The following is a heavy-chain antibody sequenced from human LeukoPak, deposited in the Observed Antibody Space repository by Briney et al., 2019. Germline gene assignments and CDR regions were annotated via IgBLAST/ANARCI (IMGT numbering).Heavy chain of an antibody. Sequence: ASVKVSCKASGYTFTSYGISWVRQAPGQGLEWMGWISAYNGNTNYAQKFQGRVTMTTDTSTSTAYMDLRSLRSDDTAVYYCATARSQGYYDGSAIYWGQGTLVTVSS. CDR3: ATARSQGYYDGSAIY. D-gene: IGHD3-22*01. CDR2: ISAYNGNT. J-gene: IGHJ4*02. V-gene: IGHV1-18*01. CDR1: GYTFTSYG.